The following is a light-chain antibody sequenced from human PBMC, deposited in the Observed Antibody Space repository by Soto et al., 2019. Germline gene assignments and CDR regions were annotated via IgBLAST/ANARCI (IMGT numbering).Light chain of an antibody. J-gene: IGKJ4*01. Sequence: EIVLTQSPGTLSLSPGERATLSCRASQSVSDNYLGWYQQKPGQAPRLLIYGASSRATGIPDRFSGSGSGTDFTLTISRLEPEDCAVYYCQQYGSSPRVTFGGGTKVEIK. CDR1: QSVSDNY. CDR2: GAS. V-gene: IGKV3-20*01. CDR3: QQYGSSPRVT.